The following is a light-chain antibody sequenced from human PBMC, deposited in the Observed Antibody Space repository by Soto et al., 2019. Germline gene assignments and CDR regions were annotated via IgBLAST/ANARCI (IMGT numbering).Light chain of an antibody. J-gene: IGLJ2*01. Sequence: QSALTQPRSVSGSPGQSVTISCTGTSSDVGGYNYVSWYQQHPGKAPKLMIYDVSERPSGVPDRFSGSKSGNTASLTISGLQAEDEADYYCCSYAGSYTFVLFGGGTQLTVL. CDR3: CSYAGSYTFVL. CDR2: DVS. CDR1: SSDVGGYNY. V-gene: IGLV2-11*01.